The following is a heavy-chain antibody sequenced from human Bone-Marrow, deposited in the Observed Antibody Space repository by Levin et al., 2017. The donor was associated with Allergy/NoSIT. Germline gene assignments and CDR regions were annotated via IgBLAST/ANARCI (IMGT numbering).Heavy chain of an antibody. J-gene: IGHJ4*02. CDR2: YSSSGGTT. V-gene: IGHV3-23*01. CDR1: GFAFSNFG. Sequence: QAGGSLRLSCVASGFAFSNFGMGWVRQAPGKGLQWVSTYSSSGGTTSYADSVKGRFSISRDNSKNTLYLQMNSLRAEDTAVYYCAKRSGGDNGSVVDHGGEGTLVTVSS. D-gene: IGHD2-21*02. CDR3: AKRSGGDNGSVVDH.